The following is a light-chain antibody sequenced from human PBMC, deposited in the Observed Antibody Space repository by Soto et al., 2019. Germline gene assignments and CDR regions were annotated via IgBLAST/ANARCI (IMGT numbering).Light chain of an antibody. CDR2: EGS. V-gene: IGLV2-23*01. CDR1: SSDVGSYDF. J-gene: IGLJ1*01. Sequence: QSALTQPAAVSGSPGQSIAISCTGTSSDVGSYDFVSWYQQHPGKAPKLMIYEGSKRPSGVSDRFSGSKSGNTASLTISGLQDEDDAYYYCCSYAGNPYVFGTGTKLTVL. CDR3: CSYAGNPYV.